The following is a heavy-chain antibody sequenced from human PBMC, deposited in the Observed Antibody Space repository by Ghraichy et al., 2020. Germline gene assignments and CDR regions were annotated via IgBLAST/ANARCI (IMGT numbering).Heavy chain of an antibody. J-gene: IGHJ4*02. V-gene: IGHV4-61*01. CDR1: GGSVSSGSHY. CDR3: ARLTMLGSPSSPLDY. D-gene: IGHD7-27*01. Sequence: SETLSLTCTVSGGSVSSGSHYWNWIRQPPGKELQWLGYIYYTGSTTYNPSLKSRVAISLDTSKNQFSLKLTSVTAADTAVYFCARLTMLGSPSSPLDYWGQGTLVTVSS. CDR2: IYYTGST.